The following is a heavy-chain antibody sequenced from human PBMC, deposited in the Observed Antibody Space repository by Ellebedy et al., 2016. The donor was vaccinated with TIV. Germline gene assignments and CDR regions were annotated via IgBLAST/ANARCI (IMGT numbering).Heavy chain of an antibody. CDR3: TTHYFGSSGYYLGHALDI. CDR1: GFTFSNAY. D-gene: IGHD3-22*01. J-gene: IGHJ3*02. CDR2: IKSKTDGGTT. Sequence: PGGSLRLSCAASGFTFSNAYMSWVRQAPGKGLEWVGRIKSKTDGGTTDYAAPVKGRFTISRDDSKNTLYLQMNSLKTEDTAVYYCTTHYFGSSGYYLGHALDIWGQGTMVTVSS. V-gene: IGHV3-15*01.